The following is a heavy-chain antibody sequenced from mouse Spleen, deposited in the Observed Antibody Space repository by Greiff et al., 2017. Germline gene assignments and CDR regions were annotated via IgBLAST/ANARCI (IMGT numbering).Heavy chain of an antibody. D-gene: IGHD2-4*01. CDR1: GYTFTSYW. V-gene: IGHV1-5*01. J-gene: IGHJ1*03. Sequence: EVQLQQSGTVLARPGASVKMSCKTSGYTFTSYWMHWVKQRPGQGLEWIGAIYPGNSDTSYNQKFKGKAKLTAVTSASTAYMELSSLTNEDSAVYYCTISTMTSHWYFDVWGTGTTVTVSS. CDR3: TISTMTSHWYFDV. CDR2: IYPGNSDT.